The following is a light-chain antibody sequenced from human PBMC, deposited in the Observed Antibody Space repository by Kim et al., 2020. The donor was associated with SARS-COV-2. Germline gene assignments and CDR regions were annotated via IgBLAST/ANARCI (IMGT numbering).Light chain of an antibody. V-gene: IGLV3-19*01. J-gene: IGLJ1*01. CDR2: GKN. CDR3: NSRDSSGHHLGYV. Sequence: SSELTQDPAVSVALGQTVRITCQGDSLRSYYASWYQQKPGQAPVLVIYGKNNRPSGIPDRFSGSSSGNTASLTITGAQAEDEAYYYCNSRDSSGHHLGYV. CDR1: SLRSYY.